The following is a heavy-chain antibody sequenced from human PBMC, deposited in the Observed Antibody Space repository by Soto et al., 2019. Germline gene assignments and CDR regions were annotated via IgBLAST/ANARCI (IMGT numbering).Heavy chain of an antibody. D-gene: IGHD1-26*01. V-gene: IGHV3-72*01. J-gene: IGHJ3*01. CDR2: SKNKANGYTM. Sequence: EVQVVESGGGLVQPGGSLRLSCAVSGLTFSDYSFDWVRQSPGKGLEWVGRSKNKANGYTMEYAASVKGRFTISRDDSKNSVFLQMSSLRTEDTAFYYWVIVGRTSWGHGTTVTVPS. CDR3: VIVGRTS. CDR1: GLTFSDYS.